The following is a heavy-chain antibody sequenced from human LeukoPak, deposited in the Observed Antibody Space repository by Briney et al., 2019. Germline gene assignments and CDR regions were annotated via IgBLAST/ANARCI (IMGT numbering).Heavy chain of an antibody. V-gene: IGHV3-23*01. CDR2: ISDSGGST. J-gene: IGHJ4*02. Sequence: GGSLRLSCAASGFTFSSYAMSWVRQAPGKGLEWVSAISDSGGSTNYADSVKGRFTIFRDIFKHTLYLQMNSLRADDTAVYYCAKDVGYYYSLMDYWGQGTLVTVSS. CDR3: AKDVGYYYSLMDY. CDR1: GFTFSSYA. D-gene: IGHD1-26*01.